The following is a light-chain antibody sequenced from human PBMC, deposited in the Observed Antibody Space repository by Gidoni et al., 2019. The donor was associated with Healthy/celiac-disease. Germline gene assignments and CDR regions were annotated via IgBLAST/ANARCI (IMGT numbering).Light chain of an antibody. CDR2: LGS. V-gene: IGKV2-28*01. J-gene: IGKJ5*01. Sequence: DIVMTQSPLSLPVTPGEPASISCRSSQSLLHSNGYNYLDWYLQKPGQSPQLLIYLGSNRASGVPDRFSGSGSGTDFTLKISRVEAEDVGVYYCMQAIQTPRITFGQGTRLEIK. CDR1: QSLLHSNGYNY. CDR3: MQAIQTPRIT.